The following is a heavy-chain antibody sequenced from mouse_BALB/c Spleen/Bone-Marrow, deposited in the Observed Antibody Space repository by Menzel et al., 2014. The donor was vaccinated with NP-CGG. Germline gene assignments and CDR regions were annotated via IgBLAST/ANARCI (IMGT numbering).Heavy chain of an antibody. D-gene: IGHD4-1*01. CDR1: GFTFSSFG. CDR3: TRGGNWDDFDS. J-gene: IGHJ2*01. Sequence: EVKLMESGGGLVQPGGSRKLSCAASGFTFSSFGMHWVRQALEKGLEWVAYISSGSSTIFYADTVKGRFTVSRDNPKNTLFLQMTSLRSEDTAMYFCTRGGNWDDFDSWGQGTTLTVSS. CDR2: ISSGSSTI. V-gene: IGHV5-17*02.